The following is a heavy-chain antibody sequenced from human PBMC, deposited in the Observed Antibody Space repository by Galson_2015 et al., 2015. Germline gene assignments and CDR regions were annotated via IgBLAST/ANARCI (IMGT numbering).Heavy chain of an antibody. V-gene: IGHV3-48*02. CDR3: ARVRSGYYFED. J-gene: IGHJ4*02. CDR1: GFTFSSYN. CDR2: INPSGITV. Sequence: SLRLSCAASGFTFSSYNMHWARQAPGKGLEWVSYINPSGITVYYADSVKGRFTTSRDNAKNSLYLQMNSLRDEDTAVYFCARVRSGYYFEDWGQGALVTVSS. D-gene: IGHD3-3*01.